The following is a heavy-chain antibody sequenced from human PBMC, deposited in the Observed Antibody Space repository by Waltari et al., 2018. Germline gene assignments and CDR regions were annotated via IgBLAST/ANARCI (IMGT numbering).Heavy chain of an antibody. J-gene: IGHJ5*02. CDR2: IYDRGNT. V-gene: IGHV4-59*01. CDR3: ARGGGDYPRNWFDP. Sequence: QVHLQESGSGLVKPSETLSLTCTVSGGSITSDYWSWIRQSPGKGLEWSGSIYDRGNTNYNPSLKSRVTISVDTSKNQFSLKLASVTAADTAVYYCARGGGDYPRNWFDPWGHGTLVTVSS. D-gene: IGHD4-17*01. CDR1: GGSITSDY.